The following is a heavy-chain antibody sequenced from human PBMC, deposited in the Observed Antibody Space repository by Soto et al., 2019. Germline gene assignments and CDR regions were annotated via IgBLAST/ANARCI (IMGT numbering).Heavy chain of an antibody. V-gene: IGHV4-61*01. CDR3: ARVRRAAAGTSYFDY. CDR1: GGSVSSGSYY. D-gene: IGHD6-13*01. J-gene: IGHJ4*02. Sequence: SETLSLTCTVSGGSVSSGSYYWSWIRQPPGKGLEWIGYIYYSGSTNYNPSLKSRVTISVDTSKNQFSLKLSSVTAADTAVYYCARVRRAAAGTSYFDYWGQGTLVTVSS. CDR2: IYYSGST.